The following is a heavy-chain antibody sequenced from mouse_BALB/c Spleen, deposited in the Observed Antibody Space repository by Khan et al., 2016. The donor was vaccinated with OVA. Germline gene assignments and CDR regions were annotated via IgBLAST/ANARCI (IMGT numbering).Heavy chain of an antibody. Sequence: QIQLVQSGPELTKPGETVKISCKASGYTFTNYGMNWVKQAPGQGLKWMGCINTYTGEPTYAHDFKDRFAFSLETSASTAYLQINNLKNEDAASEFCARGRNDRSCAMDYWGQGTSVTVSS. D-gene: IGHD2-14*01. CDR1: GYTFTNYG. CDR3: ARGRNDRSCAMDY. V-gene: IGHV9-3-1*01. J-gene: IGHJ4*01. CDR2: INTYTGEP.